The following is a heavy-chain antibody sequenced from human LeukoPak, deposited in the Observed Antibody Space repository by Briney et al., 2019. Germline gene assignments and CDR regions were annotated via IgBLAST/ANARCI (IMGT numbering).Heavy chain of an antibody. Sequence: AGGSLRLSCAASGFTFSSYWMHWARQPPGKGLEWLSRISPDGRSTNYADSVKGRFTISRDNRKNTLYLQMDSLRIGDTAVYYCARKLKYGDPFYWGQGTLVTVSS. CDR1: GFTFSSYW. D-gene: IGHD4-17*01. V-gene: IGHV3-74*01. J-gene: IGHJ4*02. CDR3: ARKLKYGDPFY. CDR2: ISPDGRST.